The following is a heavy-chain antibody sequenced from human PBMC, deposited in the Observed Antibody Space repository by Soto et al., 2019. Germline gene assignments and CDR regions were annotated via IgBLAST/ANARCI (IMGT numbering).Heavy chain of an antibody. CDR1: GGSISSYY. CDR2: IYYSGST. D-gene: IGHD6-19*01. Sequence: SETLSLTCTVSGGSISSYYWGWIRQPPGKGLEWIGSIYYSGSTYYNPSLKSRVTISVDTSKNQFSLKLSSVTAADTAVYYCARALSGWYADYFDYWGQGTLVTVSS. V-gene: IGHV4-39*01. J-gene: IGHJ4*02. CDR3: ARALSGWYADYFDY.